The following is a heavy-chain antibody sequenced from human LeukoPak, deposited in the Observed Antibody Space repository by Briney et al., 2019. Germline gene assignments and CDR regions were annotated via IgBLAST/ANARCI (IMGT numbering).Heavy chain of an antibody. CDR3: ARVGPGHYDMLFDP. J-gene: IGHJ5*02. CDR1: GVSISSYY. V-gene: IGHV4-59*01. CDR2: IFYSGNT. Sequence: PSETLSLTCSVSGVSISSYYWSWIRQPPGKGLEWIGYIFYSGNTKYNPSLESRVAISGETSKNQVSLRLSSVTPADTAVYFCARVGPGHYDMLFDPWGQGTLVTVSS. D-gene: IGHD3-22*01.